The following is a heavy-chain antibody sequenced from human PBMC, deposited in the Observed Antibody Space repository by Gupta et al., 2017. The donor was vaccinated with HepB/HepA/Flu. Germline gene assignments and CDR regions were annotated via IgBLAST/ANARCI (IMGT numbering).Heavy chain of an antibody. D-gene: IGHD1-26*01. CDR3: ARHVSTETRERRHYYYGMDV. V-gene: IGHV4-39*01. J-gene: IGHJ6*02. Sequence: QLQLQESGPGLVKPSETLSLTCTVSGGSISSSSYYWGWIRQPPGKGLEWIGSIYYSGSTYYNPSLKRRVTIAVDTSKNQFSLKRSSVTAAETAVYYCARHVSTETRERRHYYYGMDVWGQGTTVTVSS. CDR2: IYYSGST. CDR1: GGSISSSSYY.